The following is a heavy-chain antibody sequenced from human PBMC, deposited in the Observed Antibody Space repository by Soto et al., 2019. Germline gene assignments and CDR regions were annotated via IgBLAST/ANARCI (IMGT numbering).Heavy chain of an antibody. D-gene: IGHD1-1*01. Sequence: GLQRHPRTASGVKFSGFAGRRTRQAPGKGPEWVAGIYGSGGSTYYADSVKGRFTISRDNSKNTLDLQMNSLRAEDTAVYYGARKGTWNSFDYWGQGTLVTGSS. J-gene: IGHJ4*02. CDR1: GVKFSGFA. CDR2: IYGSGGST. V-gene: IGHV3-23*01. CDR3: ARKGTWNSFDY.